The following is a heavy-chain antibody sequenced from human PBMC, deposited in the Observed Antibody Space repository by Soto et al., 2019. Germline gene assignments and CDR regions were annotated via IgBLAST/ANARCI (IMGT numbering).Heavy chain of an antibody. V-gene: IGHV4-59*01. J-gene: IGHJ4*02. Sequence: LSLTFTVSGESIRDSFWSSVRQPPGKGLEWIGLVHHTGNTNYNPSLETRVTMLIDASANHFSLTLASVTPADAAIYYCARGREDHVDHHFGHLFDSWGQGTLVTVSS. CDR1: GESIRDSF. D-gene: IGHD3-10*01. CDR2: VHHTGNT. CDR3: ARGREDHVDHHFGHLFDS.